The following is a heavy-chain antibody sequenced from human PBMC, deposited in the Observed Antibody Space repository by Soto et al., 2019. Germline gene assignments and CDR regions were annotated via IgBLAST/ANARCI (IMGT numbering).Heavy chain of an antibody. Sequence: SETLSLTCSVSGGSITASYWSWIRQSPGKGLEWIGYIYFTGITTYSPSLESRVTISLDTPKNQFSLRLRSVTAADTAVYYCSRGTGDGGSIVDSWGRGSLVTVSS. CDR3: SRGTGDGGSIVDS. CDR1: GGSITASY. J-gene: IGHJ4*02. V-gene: IGHV4-4*08. D-gene: IGHD3-16*01. CDR2: IYFTGIT.